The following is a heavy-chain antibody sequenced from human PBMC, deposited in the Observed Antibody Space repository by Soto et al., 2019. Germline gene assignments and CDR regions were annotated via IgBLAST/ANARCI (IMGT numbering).Heavy chain of an antibody. CDR1: GYTFSSHA. D-gene: IGHD3-3*01. Sequence: DSVKVSCKASGYTFSSHAIHWVRQAPGQRLEWMGWINAGNGDTNYSQKFQGRVAITTDTSASSAYLELSTLRSEDTAVYYCARDGARIAVFGVVYYFDYWGQGNVVTVSS. CDR3: ARDGARIAVFGVVYYFDY. V-gene: IGHV1-3*01. J-gene: IGHJ4*02. CDR2: INAGNGDT.